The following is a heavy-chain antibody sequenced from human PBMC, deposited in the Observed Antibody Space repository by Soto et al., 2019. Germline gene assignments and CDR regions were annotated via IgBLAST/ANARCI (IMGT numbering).Heavy chain of an antibody. V-gene: IGHV4-39*01. Sequence: SETLSLTCTVSGDSIISSDFYWGWVRQPPGKGLEWIGSIFYLGSSYYNPSLKSRVTMSVDTSKNQFSLRLRSVTAADTALYFCARHALALRKNNWFDPWGQGIMVTSPQ. CDR3: ARHALALRKNNWFDP. D-gene: IGHD3-3*02. J-gene: IGHJ5*01. CDR2: IFYLGSS. CDR1: GDSIISSDFY.